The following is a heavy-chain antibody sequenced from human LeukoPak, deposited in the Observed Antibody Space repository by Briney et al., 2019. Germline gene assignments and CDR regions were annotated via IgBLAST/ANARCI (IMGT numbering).Heavy chain of an antibody. D-gene: IGHD3-10*01. V-gene: IGHV3-23*01. CDR3: AKSVMVRGVNPLVY. CDR1: GFTFCSYA. CDR2: ISGSGGST. J-gene: IGHJ4*02. Sequence: GGSLRLSCAASGFTFCSYAMSWVRQAPGKGLEWVSAISGSGGSTYYADSVKGRFTISRDNSKNTLYLQMNSLRAEDTAVYYCAKSVMVRGVNPLVYWGQGTLVTVSS.